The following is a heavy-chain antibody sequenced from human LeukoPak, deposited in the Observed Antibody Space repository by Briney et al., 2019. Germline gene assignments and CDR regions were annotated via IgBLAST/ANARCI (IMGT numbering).Heavy chain of an antibody. CDR3: ARGYCIGGSSWYFDH. D-gene: IGHD2-15*01. CDR1: GFTFDDYG. Sequence: PGGSLRLSCAASGFTFDDYGMSWVRQAPGKGLEWVAGINWNGASIGYADSVKGRFTISRDSAKKSLYLQMNSLRAEDTALYYCARGYCIGGSSWYFDHWGQGTLVTVPS. CDR2: INWNGASI. V-gene: IGHV3-20*04. J-gene: IGHJ4*02.